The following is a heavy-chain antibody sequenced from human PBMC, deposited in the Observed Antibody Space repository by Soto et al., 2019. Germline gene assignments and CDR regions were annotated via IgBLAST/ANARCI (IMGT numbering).Heavy chain of an antibody. Sequence: EVQLVESGGGLVQPGGSLRLSCAASGFSLYNYAMDWVRQAPGQGLEWVSYISLSSANIHYADSVRGRFTVSSDNAKNSLYLQMNRLRAGDTAVYYCVRDPWRGKEWARYVDLWGRGTLVTVSS. V-gene: IGHV3-48*01. CDR1: GFSLYNYA. CDR3: VRDPWRGKEWARYVDL. CDR2: ISLSSANI. J-gene: IGHJ2*01. D-gene: IGHD3-3*01.